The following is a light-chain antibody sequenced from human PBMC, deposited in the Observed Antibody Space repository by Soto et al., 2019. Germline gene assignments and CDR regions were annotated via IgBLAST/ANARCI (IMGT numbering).Light chain of an antibody. J-gene: IGLJ1*01. V-gene: IGLV2-23*02. CDR1: SNDVGHYNL. CDR3: SSYAGSSTFV. CDR2: EVT. Sequence: QSALTQPASVSASPGQSIAISCTGSSNDVGHYNLVSWFQHHPGQAPKLIIYEVTERPSGVSSRFSGSKSGNTASLTISGLQAEDEGDYYCSSYAGSSTFVFGTGTKLTVL.